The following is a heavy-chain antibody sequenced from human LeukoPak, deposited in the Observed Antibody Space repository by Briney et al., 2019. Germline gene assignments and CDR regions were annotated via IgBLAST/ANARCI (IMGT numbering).Heavy chain of an antibody. CDR3: AKDLFWQWHNGQGPTNYDY. J-gene: IGHJ4*02. Sequence: PGGSLRLSCAASGFTFSSYSMNWVPQAPGKGLEWVSSISSSSSYIYYADSVKGRFTISRDNAKNSLYLQMNSLRAEDTAVYYCAKDLFWQWHNGQGPTNYDYWGQGTLVTVSS. V-gene: IGHV3-21*04. CDR1: GFTFSSYS. D-gene: IGHD6-19*01. CDR2: ISSSSSYI.